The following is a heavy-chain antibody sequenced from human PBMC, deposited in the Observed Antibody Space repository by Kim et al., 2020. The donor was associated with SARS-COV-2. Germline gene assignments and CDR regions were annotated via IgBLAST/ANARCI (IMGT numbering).Heavy chain of an antibody. Sequence: KSYADSVKGRFTISRDNSKNTLYLQMNSLRAEDTAVYYCARDSSGWYLDYWGQGTLVTVSS. D-gene: IGHD6-19*01. J-gene: IGHJ4*02. CDR2: K. CDR3: ARDSSGWYLDY. V-gene: IGHV3-30*01.